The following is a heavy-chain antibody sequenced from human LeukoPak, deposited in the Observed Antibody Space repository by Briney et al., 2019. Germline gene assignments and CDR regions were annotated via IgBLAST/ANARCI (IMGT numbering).Heavy chain of an antibody. Sequence: PSETLSLTYTVSGGSINSYYWSWIRQPPGKGLEWIGYIYYSGSTNYNPSLKSRVTISVDTSKNQFSLKLSSVTAADTAIYYCARGNSSSWSYPYYYYYMDVWGKGTTVTVSS. D-gene: IGHD6-13*01. CDR1: GGSINSYY. CDR2: IYYSGST. V-gene: IGHV4-59*01. J-gene: IGHJ6*03. CDR3: ARGNSSSWSYPYYYYYMDV.